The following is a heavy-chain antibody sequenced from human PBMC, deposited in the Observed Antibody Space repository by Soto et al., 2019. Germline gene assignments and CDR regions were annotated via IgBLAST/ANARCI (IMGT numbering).Heavy chain of an antibody. Sequence: GGTLRLSLTAFRYTFGDYAISWVRQAPGMGLEWVRFIRSKAYGGTTEYAASVKCRWTISRDDSKSIAYLQMNSPKTEDTAVYYCTRARYCSGGSCYSRSWFDPRGQGTRVTVSS. V-gene: IGHV3-49*04. J-gene: IGHJ5*02. CDR2: IRSKAYGGTT. CDR3: TRARYCSGGSCYSRSWFDP. CDR1: RYTFGDYA. D-gene: IGHD2-15*01.